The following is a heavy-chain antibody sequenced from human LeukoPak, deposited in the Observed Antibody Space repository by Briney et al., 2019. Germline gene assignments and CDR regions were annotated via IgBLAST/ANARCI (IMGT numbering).Heavy chain of an antibody. CDR3: ARIGAVADYYFDY. D-gene: IGHD6-19*01. V-gene: IGHV1-2*02. CDR2: INPNSGGT. CDR1: GYTFTGYY. J-gene: IGHJ4*02. Sequence: ASVKVSCKASGYTFTGYYMHWVRQAPGQGLEWMGWINPNSGGTNYAQKFQGRVTMTRDTSISTAYMELSRLRSDDTAVYFCARIGAVADYYFDYRGQGTLVTVSS.